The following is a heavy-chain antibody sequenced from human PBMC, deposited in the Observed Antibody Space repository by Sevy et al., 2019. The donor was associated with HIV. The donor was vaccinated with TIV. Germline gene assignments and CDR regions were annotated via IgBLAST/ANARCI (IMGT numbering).Heavy chain of an antibody. CDR3: AKGPKAYCGSDCYSLNGMDV. Sequence: GGSLRLSCAASGFTFSSYGMHWVRQAPGKGLEWVAFIRYDGSNKYYADSVKGRFTISRDNSKNTLYLQMNSLRAEDTAVYYCAKGPKAYCGSDCYSLNGMDVWGQGTTVTVSS. CDR1: GFTFSSYG. D-gene: IGHD2-21*01. J-gene: IGHJ6*02. V-gene: IGHV3-30*02. CDR2: IRYDGSNK.